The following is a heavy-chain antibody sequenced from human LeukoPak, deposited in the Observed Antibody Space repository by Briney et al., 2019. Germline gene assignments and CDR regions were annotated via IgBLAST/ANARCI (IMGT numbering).Heavy chain of an antibody. CDR2: IYPGDSDT. CDR1: GYNFTTYW. J-gene: IGHJ4*02. Sequence: GESLKISCKGSGYNFTTYWIGWVRQMPGKGLEWMGVIYPGDSDTRYRPSFQGQVTISADKSINTAYLQWSSLKASDTAMYCCARLYYYDSGGYLSRVGYFDYWGQGTLVTVSS. D-gene: IGHD3-22*01. CDR3: ARLYYYDSGGYLSRVGYFDY. V-gene: IGHV5-51*01.